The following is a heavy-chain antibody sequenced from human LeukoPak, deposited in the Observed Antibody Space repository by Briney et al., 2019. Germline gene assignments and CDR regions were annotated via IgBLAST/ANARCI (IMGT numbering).Heavy chain of an antibody. V-gene: IGHV1-69*13. CDR3: ARPRYYYDSSGYYNTLRAFDI. D-gene: IGHD3-22*01. Sequence: ASVKVSCKASGGTFSSYAISWVRQAPGQGLEWMGGIIPIFGTANYAQKFQGRVTITADESTSTAYMELSSLRSEDTAVYYCARPRYYYDSSGYYNTLRAFDIWGQGTMVTVSS. CDR2: IIPIFGTA. CDR1: GGTFSSYA. J-gene: IGHJ3*02.